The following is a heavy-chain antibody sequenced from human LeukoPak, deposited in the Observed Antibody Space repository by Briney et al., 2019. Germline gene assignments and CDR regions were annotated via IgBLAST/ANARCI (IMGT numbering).Heavy chain of an antibody. Sequence: GGSLRLSCAASGFTFSTYNMNWVRQAPGKGLEWVSSISSSSSYIYYADSVKGRFTISRDNAKNSLYLQMNSLRAEDTAVYYCARVGAPRLAEYFQHWGQGTLVTVSS. J-gene: IGHJ1*01. CDR1: GFTFSTYN. CDR3: ARVGAPRLAEYFQH. V-gene: IGHV3-21*01. CDR2: ISSSSSYI. D-gene: IGHD5-12*01.